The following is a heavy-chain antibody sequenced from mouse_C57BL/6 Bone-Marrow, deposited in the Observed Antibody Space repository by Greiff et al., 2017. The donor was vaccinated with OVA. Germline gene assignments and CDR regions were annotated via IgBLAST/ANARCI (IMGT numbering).Heavy chain of an antibody. CDR2: IYPSDSET. D-gene: IGHD1-1*01. J-gene: IGHJ4*01. V-gene: IGHV1-61*01. CDR1: GYTFTSYW. Sequence: VQLQQPGAELVRPGSSVKLSCKASGYTFTSYWMDWVKQRPGQGLEWIGNIYPSDSETHYNQKFKDKATLTVDKSSSTAYMQLSSLTSEDSSVYYCATILGCSSLRYAMDYWGQGTSVTVSS. CDR3: ATILGCSSLRYAMDY.